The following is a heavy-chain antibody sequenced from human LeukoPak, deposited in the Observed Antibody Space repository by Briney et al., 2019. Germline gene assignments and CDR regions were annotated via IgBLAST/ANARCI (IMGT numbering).Heavy chain of an antibody. CDR3: ARANYGDYVPYCDY. J-gene: IGHJ4*02. Sequence: GGSLRLSCAASGFTFSSYWMSWVRQAPGKGLEWVANIKQDGSEKYYVDSVKGRFTISRDNAKNSLYLQMNSLRAEDTAVYYCARANYGDYVPYCDYWGQGTLVTVSS. CDR1: GFTFSSYW. V-gene: IGHV3-7*03. D-gene: IGHD4-17*01. CDR2: IKQDGSEK.